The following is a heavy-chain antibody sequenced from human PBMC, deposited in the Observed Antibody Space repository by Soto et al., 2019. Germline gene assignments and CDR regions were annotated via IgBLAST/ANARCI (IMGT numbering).Heavy chain of an antibody. V-gene: IGHV3-30*04. Sequence: QVHLVESGGGVVQPGRSLRLSCAASGFTFSTYTMHWVRQAPGKGLEWVADISYNGKYEYYADSVKGRFTISRDTSKSTLYLQMNSLTPEDTAVYYCATTPGGAAYWGQGTLVTVSS. CDR1: GFTFSTYT. D-gene: IGHD2-15*01. CDR3: ATTPGGAAY. CDR2: ISYNGKYE. J-gene: IGHJ4*02.